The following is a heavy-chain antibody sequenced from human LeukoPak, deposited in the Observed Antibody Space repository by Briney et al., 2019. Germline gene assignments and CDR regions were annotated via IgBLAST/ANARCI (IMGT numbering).Heavy chain of an antibody. CDR2: IYDSGST. V-gene: IGHV4-39*07. J-gene: IGHJ4*02. CDR3: ASLYYDFWSGYFDY. D-gene: IGHD3-3*01. CDR1: GGSIRSSYYY. Sequence: SETLSLTCTVSGGSIRSSYYYWGWIRQPPGKGLEWIGSIYDSGSTYYNPSLKSRVTISVDASKNQFSLKLSSVTAVDTAVYYCASLYYDFWSGYFDYWGQGTLVTVSS.